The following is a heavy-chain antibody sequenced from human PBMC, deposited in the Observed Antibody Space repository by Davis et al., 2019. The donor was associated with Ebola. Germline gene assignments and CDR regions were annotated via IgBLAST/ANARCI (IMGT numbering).Heavy chain of an antibody. CDR1: GFTFSTYA. CDR3: ATAPIVDY. V-gene: IGHV3-30-3*01. J-gene: IGHJ4*02. Sequence: PGGSLRLSCAASGFTFSTYAMHWVRQAAGKGLEWVAVISYDGSNEFYPDSVKGRFTISRDNAKNTLYLQMNSLRAEDTAVYYCATAPIVDYWGQGTLVTVSS. CDR2: ISYDGSNE.